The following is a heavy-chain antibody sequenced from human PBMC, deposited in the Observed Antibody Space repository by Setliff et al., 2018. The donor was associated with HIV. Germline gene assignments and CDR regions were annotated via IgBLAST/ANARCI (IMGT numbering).Heavy chain of an antibody. J-gene: IGHJ4*02. V-gene: IGHV4-34*01. Sequence: SETLSLTCSVSGGPVSGHFWTWIRQAPGKGLEWIAEITPSGRTNYSPSLKSRVTISMDTAKSQFPLKLTSVTAADTSIYHCARLGTSGWYSYFDYWGQGILVTVSS. CDR2: ITPSGRT. D-gene: IGHD6-19*01. CDR1: GGPVSGHF. CDR3: ARLGTSGWYSYFDY.